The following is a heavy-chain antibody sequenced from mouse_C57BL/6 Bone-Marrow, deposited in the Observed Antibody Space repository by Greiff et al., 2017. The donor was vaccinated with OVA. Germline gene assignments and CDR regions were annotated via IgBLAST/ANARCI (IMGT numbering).Heavy chain of an antibody. CDR3: ERDRQLRLRAWFAY. J-gene: IGHJ3*01. D-gene: IGHD3-2*02. CDR2: IRSKSCNYAT. Sequence: EVKLMESGGGLVQPKGSLKLSCAASGFTFNTYAMHWVRQAPGKGLEWVACIRSKSCNYATYYADLVKDRFTISRDNSQSMIYLQMNNLKTEDTAMYYSERDRQLRLRAWFAYWNQGTLVTVTA. V-gene: IGHV10-3*01. CDR1: GFTFNTYA.